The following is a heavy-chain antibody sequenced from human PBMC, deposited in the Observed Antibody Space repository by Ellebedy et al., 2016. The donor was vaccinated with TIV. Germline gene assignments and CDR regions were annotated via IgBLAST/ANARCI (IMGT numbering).Heavy chain of an antibody. J-gene: IGHJ4*02. CDR1: GGTFSGNT. Sequence: AASVKVSCKVSGGTFSGNTITWVRRAPGQGLEWVGRIIPTIGTTNYSEKLRGRVVITADDSTTTAYMELSSLRSDDTAIYYCARGPIGVPAVSKVPPTGYWGQGTLVTVSS. D-gene: IGHD3-9*01. V-gene: IGHV1-69*13. CDR3: ARGPIGVPAVSKVPPTGY. CDR2: IIPTIGTT.